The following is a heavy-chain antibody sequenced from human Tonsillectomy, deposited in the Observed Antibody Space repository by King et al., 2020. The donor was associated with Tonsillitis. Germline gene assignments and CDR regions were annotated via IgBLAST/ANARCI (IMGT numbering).Heavy chain of an antibody. Sequence: QLQESGPGLVKPSETLSLTCTVSGGSIRSYYWSWIRQPPGKGLEWIGYIHYSGSTNYNPSLKSRVTISVDTSKNQFSLKLSSVTAADTAVYYCAREGRAPSYSGVDVWGQGTTVTVSS. V-gene: IGHV4-59*01. CDR3: AREGRAPSYSGVDV. CDR1: GGSIRSYY. CDR2: IHYSGST. J-gene: IGHJ6*02.